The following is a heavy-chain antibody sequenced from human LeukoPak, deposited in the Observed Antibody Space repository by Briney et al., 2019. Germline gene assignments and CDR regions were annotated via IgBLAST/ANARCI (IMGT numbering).Heavy chain of an antibody. CDR3: ARDRNSGSYS. Sequence: QAGGSLRLSCAAPGFTFSSYWMNWARQAPGKGLEWVASINHNGNVNYYVDSVKGRFTISRDNAKNSLYLQMSNLRAEDTAVYYCARDRNSGSYSWGQGTLVTVSS. V-gene: IGHV3-7*03. D-gene: IGHD1-26*01. CDR1: GFTFSSYW. CDR2: INHNGNVN. J-gene: IGHJ4*02.